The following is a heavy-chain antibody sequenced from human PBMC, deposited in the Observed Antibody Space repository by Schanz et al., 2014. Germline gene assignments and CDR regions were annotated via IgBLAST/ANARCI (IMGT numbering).Heavy chain of an antibody. J-gene: IGHJ4*02. CDR1: GFTFRSYS. D-gene: IGHD2-2*02. Sequence: EVQLVESGGSLVQPGGSLRLSCAASGFTFRSYSMNWVRQAPGKGLEWISYISSTSRATYYADSVKGRFTISRDNAKNSLFRQMNSLRAEDTAVYYCAGGEYQLLYENWGQGTLVTVSS. CDR2: ISSTSRAT. CDR3: AGGEYQLLYEN. V-gene: IGHV3-48*01.